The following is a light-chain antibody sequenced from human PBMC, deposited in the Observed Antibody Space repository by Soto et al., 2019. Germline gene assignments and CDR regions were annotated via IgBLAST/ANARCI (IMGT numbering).Light chain of an antibody. CDR1: SSDVGGHNY. J-gene: IGLJ1*01. V-gene: IGLV2-14*01. CDR2: EVS. CDR3: CSYVSSKTYV. Sequence: QSVLTQPASVSGSPGQSITISCTGTSSDVGGHNYVSWYQQHPGKAPKLMIYEVSNRPSGVSNRFSGSKSDNAASLTISGLQAEDEADYYCCSYVSSKTYVFGTGTKV.